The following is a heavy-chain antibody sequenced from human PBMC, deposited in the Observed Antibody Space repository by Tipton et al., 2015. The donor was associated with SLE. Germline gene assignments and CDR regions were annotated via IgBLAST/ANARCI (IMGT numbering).Heavy chain of an antibody. D-gene: IGHD6-19*01. CDR2: IYASGST. Sequence: TLSLTCTVSGASISGGSYYWSWIRQPAGKGLEWIGRIYASGSTNYNPSLKSRVTMSLDTSKNQFSVNLSSVTAADTAVYYCARGLGVAGRGFGAFDIWGQGTMVTVSS. J-gene: IGHJ3*02. CDR3: ARGLGVAGRGFGAFDI. V-gene: IGHV4-61*02. CDR1: GASISGGSYY.